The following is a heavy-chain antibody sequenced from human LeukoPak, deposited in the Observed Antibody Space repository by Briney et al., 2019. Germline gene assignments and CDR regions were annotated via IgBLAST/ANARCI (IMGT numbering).Heavy chain of an antibody. D-gene: IGHD3-10*01. V-gene: IGHV3-23*01. Sequence: GGSLRLSCAASGFTFSSYGMSWVRQAPGKGLEWVSAISGSGGSTYYTDSVKGRFTISRDNSKNTLYLQMNSLRAEDTAIYYCAKELGYYYDSGSVYWGRGTLVTVSS. CDR2: ISGSGGST. CDR3: AKELGYYYDSGSVY. CDR1: GFTFSSYG. J-gene: IGHJ4*02.